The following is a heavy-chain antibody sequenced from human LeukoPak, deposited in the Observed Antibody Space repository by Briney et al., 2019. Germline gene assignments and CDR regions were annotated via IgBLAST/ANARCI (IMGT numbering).Heavy chain of an antibody. V-gene: IGHV1-18*01. CDR1: GYSFTTYS. CDR2: ISVYNGNT. D-gene: IGHD6-13*01. CDR3: AREGFYTSSWSAYDY. Sequence: ASVNVSCKASGYSFTTYSISWVRQAPGQGLEWVGWISVYNGNTKYAQNFQGRATVTTDTSTSTAYMELRSLRSDDTALYYCAREGFYTSSWSAYDYWGQGTLVTVSS. J-gene: IGHJ4*02.